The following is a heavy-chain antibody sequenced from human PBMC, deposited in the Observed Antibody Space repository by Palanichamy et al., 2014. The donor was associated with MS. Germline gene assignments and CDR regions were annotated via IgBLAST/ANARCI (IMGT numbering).Heavy chain of an antibody. V-gene: IGHV1-3*01. J-gene: IGHJ4*02. CDR1: GYTFTSYS. D-gene: IGHD3-10*01. CDR3: ARAYYYGSGTFYSNFDY. Sequence: QVQLVQSGAEVKKPGASVKVSCKASGYTFTSYSMHWVRQAPGQRLEWMGWINAANVDTKYSQKFQGRVSTTRDISASTAYMELSSLRSEDTAVYYCARAYYYGSGTFYSNFDYWGQGTLVTVSS. CDR2: INAANVDT.